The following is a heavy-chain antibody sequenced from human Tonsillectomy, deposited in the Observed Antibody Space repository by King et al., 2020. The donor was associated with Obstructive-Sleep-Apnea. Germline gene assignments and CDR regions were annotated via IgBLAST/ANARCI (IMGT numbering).Heavy chain of an antibody. Sequence: VQLVESGGGLVQPGGSLRLSCAASGFTFSSYAMSWVRQAPGKGLEWVSAISGSGGSPYYADSVKGRFTISRDNSKNTLYLQMNSLRAEDTAVYYCAKDPSHDFWSGYYTNYFDYWGQGTLVTVSS. CDR1: GFTFSSYA. J-gene: IGHJ4*02. CDR2: ISGSGGSP. D-gene: IGHD3-3*01. CDR3: AKDPSHDFWSGYYTNYFDY. V-gene: IGHV3-23*04.